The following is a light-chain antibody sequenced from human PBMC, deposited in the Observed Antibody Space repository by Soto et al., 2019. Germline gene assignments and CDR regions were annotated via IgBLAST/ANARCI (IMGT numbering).Light chain of an antibody. V-gene: IGKV1-5*01. CDR1: QSISSW. CDR2: DAS. J-gene: IGKJ4*01. CDR3: QQSYSTPL. Sequence: IEMTQSPSTLSASVGDRVTITCRASQSISSWLAWYQQKPGKAPKLLIYDASSLESGVPSRFSGSGSGTEFTLTISSMQPDDFATYYCQQSYSTPLFGGGTKVDIK.